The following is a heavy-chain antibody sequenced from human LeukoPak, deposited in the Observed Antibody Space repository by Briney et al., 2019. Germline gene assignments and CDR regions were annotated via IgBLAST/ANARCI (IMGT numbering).Heavy chain of an antibody. CDR2: ISYDGSNK. D-gene: IGHD3-9*01. CDR3: AKGFDWFFDY. J-gene: IGHJ4*02. Sequence: GRSLRLSCAASGFTFSSYGMHWVRQAPGKGQEWVAVISYDGSNKYYADSVKGRFTISRDNSKNTLYLQMNSLRAEDTTVYYCAKGFDWFFDYWGQGTLVTVSS. V-gene: IGHV3-30*18. CDR1: GFTFSSYG.